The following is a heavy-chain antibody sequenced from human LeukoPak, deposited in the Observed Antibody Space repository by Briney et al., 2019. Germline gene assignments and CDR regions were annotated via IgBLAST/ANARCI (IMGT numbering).Heavy chain of an antibody. J-gene: IGHJ4*02. D-gene: IGHD3-9*01. Sequence: SETLSLTCTVSGGSISSSSYYWGWIRQPPGKGLEWIGSIYYSGSTYYNPSLKSRVTISVDTSKNQFSLKLSSVTAADTAVYYCASFSPLGDDWLLFGYWGQGTLVTVSS. CDR3: ASFSPLGDDWLLFGY. CDR2: IYYSGST. V-gene: IGHV4-39*07. CDR1: GGSISSSSYY.